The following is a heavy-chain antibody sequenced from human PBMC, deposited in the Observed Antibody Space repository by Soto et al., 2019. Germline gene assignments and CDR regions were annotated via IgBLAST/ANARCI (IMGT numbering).Heavy chain of an antibody. V-gene: IGHV4-31*03. Sequence: SETLSLTCTVSGGSISSCGYYWSWIRQHPGKGLEWIGYIYYSGSTYYNPSLKSRVTISVDTSKNQFSLKLSSVTAADTAVYYCARGRDGYTFDYWGQGTLVTVSS. CDR2: IYYSGST. J-gene: IGHJ4*02. CDR3: ARGRDGYTFDY. D-gene: IGHD5-12*01. CDR1: GGSISSCGYY.